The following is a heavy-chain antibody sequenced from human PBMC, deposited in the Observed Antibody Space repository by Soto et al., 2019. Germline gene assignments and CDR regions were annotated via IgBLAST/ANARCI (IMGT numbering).Heavy chain of an antibody. CDR1: GGTFSSYA. Sequence: SVKVSCKASGGTFSSYAISWVRQAPGQGLEWMGGIIPIFGTANYAQKFQGRVTITADESTSTAYMELSSLRSEDTAVYYSATRRAYCSGGSCYSPFDYWGQGTLVTVSS. CDR3: ATRRAYCSGGSCYSPFDY. J-gene: IGHJ4*02. D-gene: IGHD2-15*01. V-gene: IGHV1-69*13. CDR2: IIPIFGTA.